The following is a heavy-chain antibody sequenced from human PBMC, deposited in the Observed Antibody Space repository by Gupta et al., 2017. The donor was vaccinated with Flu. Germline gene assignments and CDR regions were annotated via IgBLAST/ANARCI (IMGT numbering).Heavy chain of an antibody. CDR3: ARNRGYEQFDY. CDR2: INRDGSTT. CDR1: GFNVNNWW. V-gene: IGHV3-7*01. J-gene: IGHJ4*02. Sequence: WAASGFNVNNWWGKGVGQGLGKGLEWVANINRDGSTTNYVDSLKVRFTVSRDNATNALYQQMDSLRAEDTSFNFCARNRGYEQFDYWGQGTLVTVSS. D-gene: IGHD3-10*01.